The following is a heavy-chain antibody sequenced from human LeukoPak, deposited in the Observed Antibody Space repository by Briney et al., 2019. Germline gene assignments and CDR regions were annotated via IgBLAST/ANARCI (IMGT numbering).Heavy chain of an antibody. CDR3: AKASGYYYDSSGYYLGAFDI. V-gene: IGHV3-23*01. CDR1: GFTFSNYG. J-gene: IGHJ3*02. Sequence: GSLRLSCAASGFTFSNYGMNWVRQAPGKGLEWVSTISGRSYSTYYADSWKGRFTISRDNSKDTLYLQLNYLRAEDTAVYYCAKASGYYYDSSGYYLGAFDIWGPGTMVTVSS. D-gene: IGHD3-22*01. CDR2: ISGRSYST.